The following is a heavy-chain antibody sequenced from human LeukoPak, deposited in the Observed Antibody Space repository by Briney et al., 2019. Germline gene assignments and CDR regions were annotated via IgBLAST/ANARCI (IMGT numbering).Heavy chain of an antibody. CDR3: ARGGYSGYDFDY. V-gene: IGHV1-69*04. Sequence: GASVKVSCKASGGTFSSYAISWVRQAPGQGLEWMGRIIPILGIANYAQKFQGRVTITADKSTSTAYMELSSLRSEDTAVYYCARGGYSGYDFDYWGQGTLVTVSS. D-gene: IGHD5-12*01. CDR1: GGTFSSYA. J-gene: IGHJ4*02. CDR2: IIPILGIA.